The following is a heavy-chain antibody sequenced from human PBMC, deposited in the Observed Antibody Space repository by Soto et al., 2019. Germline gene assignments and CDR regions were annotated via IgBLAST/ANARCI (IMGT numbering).Heavy chain of an antibody. CDR1: GFTFSSYW. Sequence: EVQLVESGGGLVQPGGSLRLSCAASGFTFSSYWMHWVRQAPGKGLVWVSRINSDGSSTSYADSVKGRFTISRDNAKNTLYMQMNSLRAEDTAVYYCARGIAARLRPLYGMDVWGQGTTVTVSS. CDR2: INSDGSST. CDR3: ARGIAARLRPLYGMDV. J-gene: IGHJ6*02. V-gene: IGHV3-74*01. D-gene: IGHD6-6*01.